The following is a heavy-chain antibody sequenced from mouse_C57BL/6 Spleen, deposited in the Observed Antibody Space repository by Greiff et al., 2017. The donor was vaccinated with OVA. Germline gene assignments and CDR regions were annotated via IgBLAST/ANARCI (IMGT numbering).Heavy chain of an antibody. CDR3: RGAQATGAMDY. D-gene: IGHD3-2*02. J-gene: IGHJ4*01. V-gene: IGHV1-15*01. CDR1: GYTFTDYE. Sequence: VQLQQSGAELVRPGASVTLSCKASGYTFTDYEMHWVKQTPVHGLEWIGAIDPETGGTAYNQKFKGKAILTADKSSSTAYMELRSLTSEDSAVYYCRGAQATGAMDYWGQGTSVTVSS. CDR2: IDPETGGT.